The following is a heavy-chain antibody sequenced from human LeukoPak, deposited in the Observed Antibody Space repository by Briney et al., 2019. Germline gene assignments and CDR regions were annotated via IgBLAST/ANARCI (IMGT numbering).Heavy chain of an antibody. Sequence: KASETLSLTCTVSSGSISSYYWNWIRQPPGKGLEWIGYIYYSGSTNYNPSLKSRVTISLDTSKNQFSLKLNSATAADTAVYYCARSSQQWLVPDAFDIWGQGTMVTVSS. CDR2: IYYSGST. J-gene: IGHJ3*02. V-gene: IGHV4-59*01. D-gene: IGHD6-19*01. CDR1: SGSISSYY. CDR3: ARSSQQWLVPDAFDI.